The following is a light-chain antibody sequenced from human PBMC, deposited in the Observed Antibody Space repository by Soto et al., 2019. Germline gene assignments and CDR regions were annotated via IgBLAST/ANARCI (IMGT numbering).Light chain of an antibody. J-gene: IGKJ2*01. CDR2: GAS. Sequence: EIEMTQSPAILSVSPGDRATLSCRASQSVNSNLAWYQQKPGQAPRLLIYGASTRATGVPARFSGSGSGTDFILTISSLQSEDFAVYYCQEYYNWPPVTFGQGTKLEI. CDR1: QSVNSN. CDR3: QEYYNWPPVT. V-gene: IGKV3-15*01.